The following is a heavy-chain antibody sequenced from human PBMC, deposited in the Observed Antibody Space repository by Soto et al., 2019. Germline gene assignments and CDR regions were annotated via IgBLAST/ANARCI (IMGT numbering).Heavy chain of an antibody. D-gene: IGHD6-19*01. CDR1: GDSLRGQS. J-gene: IGHJ6*02. V-gene: IGHV4-34*01. Sequence: QVQLQQWGAGLLKASETLSLTCAVVGDSLRGQSWNSIRQSPGKGLEWIGELDQSGGTNYNPSLKSRAIISDDTSKNQFSLTLTSVTAADTAVYYCAREDSYGWSGESLDVWGQGTTVTVSS. CDR2: LDQSGGT. CDR3: AREDSYGWSGESLDV.